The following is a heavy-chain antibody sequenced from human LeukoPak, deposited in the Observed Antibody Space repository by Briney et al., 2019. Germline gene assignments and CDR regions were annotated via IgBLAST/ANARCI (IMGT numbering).Heavy chain of an antibody. CDR2: IYPGDSDT. D-gene: IGHD2-2*01. Sequence: GESLKISCKGSGYSFTSYWIGWVRQMPGKGLEWMGIIYPGDSDTRYSPSFQGQVTISADKSISTAYLQWSSLKASDTAMYYCAREVVPAATNYYFDYWGQGTLVTVSS. CDR1: GYSFTSYW. V-gene: IGHV5-51*01. J-gene: IGHJ4*02. CDR3: AREVVPAATNYYFDY.